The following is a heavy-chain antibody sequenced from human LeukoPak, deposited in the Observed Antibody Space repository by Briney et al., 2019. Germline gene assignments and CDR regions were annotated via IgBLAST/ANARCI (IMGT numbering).Heavy chain of an antibody. D-gene: IGHD1-1*01. Sequence: PGRSLRLSCAASGFTFSSYGMHWVRQAPGKGLEWVAIMWYDGSNKYYADSVKGRFTISRDNSKNTLYLQMNSLRAEDTAVYYCAKDKARTGYFDYWGQGTLVTVSS. J-gene: IGHJ4*02. CDR3: AKDKARTGYFDY. CDR1: GFTFSSYG. V-gene: IGHV3-33*06. CDR2: MWYDGSNK.